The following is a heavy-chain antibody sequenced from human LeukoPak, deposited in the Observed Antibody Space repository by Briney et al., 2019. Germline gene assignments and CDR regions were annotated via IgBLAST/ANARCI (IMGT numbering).Heavy chain of an antibody. J-gene: IGHJ4*02. CDR3: AHMVL. Sequence: GGSLRVSCAASGFTFSSYGMHWVRQAPGKGLEWVAVISYDGSNKYYADSVKGRFTISRDNSKNTLYLRMNSLRAEDTAVYYCAHMVLWGQGTLVTVSS. V-gene: IGHV3-30*03. CDR2: ISYDGSNK. CDR1: GFTFSSYG. D-gene: IGHD3-10*01.